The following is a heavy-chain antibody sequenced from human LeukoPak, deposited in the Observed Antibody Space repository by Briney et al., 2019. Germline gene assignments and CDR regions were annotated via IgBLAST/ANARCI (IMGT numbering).Heavy chain of an antibody. D-gene: IGHD3-22*01. V-gene: IGHV3-66*02. J-gene: IGHJ4*02. Sequence: GGSLRLSCAASGFTVNSNYMSWVRQAPGKGLEWVSVIYSGGSTYYADSVKGRFTISRDNSKNTLHLQMNSLRAEDTAVYYCARDGYDSSGFDYWGQGTLVTVSS. CDR1: GFTVNSNY. CDR3: ARDGYDSSGFDY. CDR2: IYSGGST.